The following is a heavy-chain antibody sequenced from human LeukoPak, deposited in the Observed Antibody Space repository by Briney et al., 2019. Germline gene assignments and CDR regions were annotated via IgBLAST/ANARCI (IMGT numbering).Heavy chain of an antibody. Sequence: GGSLRLSCATSGFTFSSYGMSWVRQAPGKGLEWISAISAGGDSTYYADSVRGRFTISKDESKTTLFLQMNSLRAEDTAIYYCAAPPRAGARPPYDYWGHGAQVTVSS. CDR1: GFTFSSYG. CDR3: AAPPRAGARPPYDY. J-gene: IGHJ4*01. V-gene: IGHV3-23*01. CDR2: ISAGGDST. D-gene: IGHD6-6*01.